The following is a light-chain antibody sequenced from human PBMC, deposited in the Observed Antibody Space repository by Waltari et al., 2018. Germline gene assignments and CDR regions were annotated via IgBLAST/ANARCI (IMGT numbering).Light chain of an antibody. CDR2: DAS. Sequence: DIVLTQSPDPLSLSPGERGTLSCRASQSVGRSLTWYQQKPGQAPRLLIYDASRRAPGIPDRFSGSGSGTDFSLTISRLEPEDFAVYYCQNYVRLPATFGQGTKVEIK. V-gene: IGKV3-20*01. CDR1: QSVGRS. J-gene: IGKJ1*01. CDR3: QNYVRLPAT.